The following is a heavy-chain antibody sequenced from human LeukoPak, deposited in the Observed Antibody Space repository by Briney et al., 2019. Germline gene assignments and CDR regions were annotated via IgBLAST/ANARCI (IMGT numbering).Heavy chain of an antibody. CDR2: INHSGST. D-gene: IGHD1-20*01. CDR3: ARVALTGDFDF. Sequence: SETLSLTCAVYGGSFSDYYWSWIRQPPGKGLEWIGEINHSGSTNYNPSLKSRVTISVDTSRNQFSLKLNSVTAADTAVYYCARVALTGDFDFWGQGTPVPVSS. J-gene: IGHJ4*02. CDR1: GGSFSDYY. V-gene: IGHV4-34*01.